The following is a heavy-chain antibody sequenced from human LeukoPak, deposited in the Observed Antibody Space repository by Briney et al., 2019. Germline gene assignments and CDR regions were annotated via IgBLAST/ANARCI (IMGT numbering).Heavy chain of an antibody. CDR1: GYSFTSYW. CDR2: IYPGDSDA. CDR3: ARIRRYYDILTGLHDAFDI. Sequence: GESLKISCKGSGYSFTSYWIGWVRQMPGKGLEWMGIIYPGDSDARYCPSFQGQVTISADKSISTAYLQWSSLKASDAAMYYCARIRRYYDILTGLHDAFDIWGQGTMVTVSS. D-gene: IGHD3-9*01. V-gene: IGHV5-51*01. J-gene: IGHJ3*02.